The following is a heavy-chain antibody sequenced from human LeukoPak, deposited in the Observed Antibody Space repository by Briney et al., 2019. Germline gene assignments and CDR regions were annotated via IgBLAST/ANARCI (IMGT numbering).Heavy chain of an antibody. CDR3: ARGGDFDRARWFDP. J-gene: IGHJ5*02. CDR2: IYSGGST. D-gene: IGHD3-9*01. Sequence: GGSLRLSCAASGFTVSSNYMSWVRQAPGKGLEWVSVIYSGGSTYYSDSVTGRFTISRDNSKNTLYLQMNSLRAEDTAVYYCARGGDFDRARWFDPWGQGILVTVSS. V-gene: IGHV3-53*01. CDR1: GFTVSSNY.